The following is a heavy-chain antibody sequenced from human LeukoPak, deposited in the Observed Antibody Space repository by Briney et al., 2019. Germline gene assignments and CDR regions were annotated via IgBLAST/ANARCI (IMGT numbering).Heavy chain of an antibody. CDR3: ASGVITHSVDAFDI. V-gene: IGHV1-69*04. CDR1: GGTFSSYA. J-gene: IGHJ3*02. D-gene: IGHD3-22*01. CDR2: IIPIFGIA. Sequence: GASVKVSCKASGGTFSSYAISWVRQAPGQGLEWMGRIIPIFGIANYAQKFQGRVTITADKSTSTAYMELSRLRSDDTAVYYCASGVITHSVDAFDIWGQGTMVTVSS.